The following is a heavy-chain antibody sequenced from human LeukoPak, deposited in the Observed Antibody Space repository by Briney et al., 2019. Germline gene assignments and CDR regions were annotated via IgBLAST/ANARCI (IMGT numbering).Heavy chain of an antibody. J-gene: IGHJ4*02. D-gene: IGHD6-19*01. CDR2: ISSSTSYM. CDR3: ARDKGSAVDY. Sequence: TGGSLRLSCAASGFAFRSFSMDWVRQAPGKGLEWVSSISSSTSYMYYADSVRGRFTISRDNAKNSLYLQMNSQRAEDTAVYYCARDKGSAVDYWGQGTVVTVSS. V-gene: IGHV3-21*01. CDR1: GFAFRSFS.